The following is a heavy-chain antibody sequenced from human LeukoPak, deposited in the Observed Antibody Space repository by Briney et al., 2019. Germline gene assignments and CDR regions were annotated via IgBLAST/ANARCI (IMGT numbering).Heavy chain of an antibody. Sequence: SETLSLTCAVSGGSISSSNWWSWVRQPPGKGLEWIGEIYHSGSTDYNPSLKSRVTISVDKSKNQFSLKLSSVTAADTAVYYCARDQGDSSGYYPNYYFDYWGQGTLVTVSS. CDR3: ARDQGDSSGYYPNYYFDY. V-gene: IGHV4-4*02. CDR2: IYHSGST. J-gene: IGHJ4*02. D-gene: IGHD3-22*01. CDR1: GGSISSSNW.